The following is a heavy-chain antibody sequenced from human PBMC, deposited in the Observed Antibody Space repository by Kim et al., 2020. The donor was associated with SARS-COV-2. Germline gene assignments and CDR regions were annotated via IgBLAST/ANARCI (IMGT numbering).Heavy chain of an antibody. CDR2: IKSKTDGATT. J-gene: IGHJ4*02. CDR1: GFTFSNVY. Sequence: GGSLRLSCAASGFTFSNVYMNWVRQAPGKGPEWVGHIKSKTDGATTDYAAPAKGRFTISRDDSKNTLYLQMNSLKTEDTALYFCTTRSRFAGFDYWGQGTLVTVSS. V-gene: IGHV3-15*01. CDR3: TTRSRFAGFDY.